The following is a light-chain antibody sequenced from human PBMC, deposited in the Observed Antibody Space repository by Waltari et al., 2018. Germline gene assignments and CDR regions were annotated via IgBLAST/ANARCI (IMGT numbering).Light chain of an antibody. CDR2: VNSDGSH. CDR3: QTGGHGTWV. Sequence: QLVLTQSPSASASLGASVKLTCTLSSGHSSNIIACLQQQPRKDPRYLMKVNSDGSHSKGDDIPDRFSGSSSGAERYLTISSLQSEDEADYYCQTGGHGTWVFGGGTKLTVL. J-gene: IGLJ3*02. V-gene: IGLV4-69*01. CDR1: SGHSSNI.